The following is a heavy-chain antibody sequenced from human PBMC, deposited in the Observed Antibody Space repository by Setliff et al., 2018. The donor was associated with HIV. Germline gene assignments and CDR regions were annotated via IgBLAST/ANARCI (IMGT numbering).Heavy chain of an antibody. CDR1: GFTFSSYS. Sequence: GGSLRLSCAASGFTFSSYSMNWVRQAPGKGLEWFSNIWTSSRISYGASVKGRFTISRDNSRNTLYLQMNSLRDEDTAVYYCAREGGSSGYCGYFDYWGQGTLVTVSS. CDR3: AREGGSSGYCGYFDY. CDR2: IWTSSRI. J-gene: IGHJ4*02. D-gene: IGHD3-22*01. V-gene: IGHV3-48*02.